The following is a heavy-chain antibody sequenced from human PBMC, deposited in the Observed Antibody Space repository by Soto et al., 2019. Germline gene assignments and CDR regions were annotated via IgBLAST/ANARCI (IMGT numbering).Heavy chain of an antibody. CDR2: INAGNGNT. D-gene: IGHD6-19*01. J-gene: IGHJ4*02. Sequence: QVQLVQSGAEVKKPGASVKVSGKTSGYTFTSYAVHWARQAPGQRLEWMGWINAGNGNTEYSQKFQGRVTFTRDTSASTAHMVLSSLRSEDTAVYYCVAVDYGDYWGQGTLVTVSS. V-gene: IGHV1-3*01. CDR1: GYTFTSYA. CDR3: VAVDYGDY.